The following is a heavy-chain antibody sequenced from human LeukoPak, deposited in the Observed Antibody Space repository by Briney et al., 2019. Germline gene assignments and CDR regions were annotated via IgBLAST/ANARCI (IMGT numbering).Heavy chain of an antibody. CDR3: AKVRATNNWFDP. CDR1: GFTFSSYG. V-gene: IGHV3-30*02. J-gene: IGHJ5*02. D-gene: IGHD5-12*01. CDR2: IRYDGSNK. Sequence: GGSLRLSCAASGFTFSSYGMHWVRQAPGKGLEWVAFIRYDGSNKYYADSVKGRFTISRDNSKNTLYLQMNSLRAEDTAVYYCAKVRATNNWFDPWGQGTLVTVSS.